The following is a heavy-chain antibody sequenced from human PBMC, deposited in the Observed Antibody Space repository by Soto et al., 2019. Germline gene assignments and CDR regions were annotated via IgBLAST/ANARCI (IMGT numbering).Heavy chain of an antibody. D-gene: IGHD3-3*01. CDR2: ISGYNGNT. Sequence: ASGKCSCNASGYTFTNYGISCMRQAPGQGLEWMGWISGYNGNTNYAQKLQGRVNMTTDTSMSTAYMELRRLRSDATAVYYCARNTRAGYYYGMDVWGQGTTVPVSS. CDR3: ARNTRAGYYYGMDV. J-gene: IGHJ6*02. CDR1: GYTFTNYG. V-gene: IGHV1-18*01.